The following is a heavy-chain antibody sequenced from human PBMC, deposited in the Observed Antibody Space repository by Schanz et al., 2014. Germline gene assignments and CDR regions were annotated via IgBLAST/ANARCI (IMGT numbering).Heavy chain of an antibody. J-gene: IGHJ4*02. D-gene: IGHD6-19*01. Sequence: EVQLVASGGGLVQPGGSLRLSCAASGFTFSGYSMNWVRQAPGKGLEWVAYISSSSSTIHYADSVKGRFTISRDNSKNTLYLQMTSLRVEDTAVYYCAASSGWHPSTDYWGQGTLVTVSS. CDR3: AASSGWHPSTDY. CDR1: GFTFSGYS. V-gene: IGHV3-48*01. CDR2: ISSSSSTI.